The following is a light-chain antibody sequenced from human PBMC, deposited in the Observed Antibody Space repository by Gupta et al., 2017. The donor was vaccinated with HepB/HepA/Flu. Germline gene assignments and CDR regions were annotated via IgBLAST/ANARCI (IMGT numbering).Light chain of an antibody. J-gene: IGKJ4*01. CDR3: QKYDRFPLA. Sequence: DIQMTQSPSYLSASVGDRVTITCRARQVISNYLAWYQQKPGRSPELLIYGASTLQSGVPSRFSGSGSGTDFTLTISSLQPEDAATYYCQKYDRFPLAFGGGTKVEIK. V-gene: IGKV1-27*01. CDR2: GAS. CDR1: QVISNY.